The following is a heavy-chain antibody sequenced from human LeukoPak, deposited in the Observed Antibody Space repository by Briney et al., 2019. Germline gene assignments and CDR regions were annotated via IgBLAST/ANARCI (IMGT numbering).Heavy chain of an antibody. CDR3: AKGLERESRLDS. Sequence: GQSLRLSCDASGFSINTYTMYWVRQAPGQGLEWLSGIRNSDGMTYYADSVRGRFTISTDNSKNTLYLQMNSLRAEDTALYYCAKGLERESRLDSWGQGTLDTVSS. J-gene: IGHJ4*02. CDR2: IRNSDGMT. V-gene: IGHV3-23*01. D-gene: IGHD1-1*01. CDR1: GFSINTYT.